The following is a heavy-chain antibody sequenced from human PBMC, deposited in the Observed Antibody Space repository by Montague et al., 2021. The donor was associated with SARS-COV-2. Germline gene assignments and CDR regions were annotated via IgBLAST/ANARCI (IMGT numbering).Heavy chain of an antibody. V-gene: IGHV4-39*07. CDR3: ASSPLRMSGANWYDKYFQN. Sequence: SETLSLTCTVSGGSISVSSYYWVWIRLPPGKGLEWIGSIYYGGTADYNPSLKSRVTISVDTSNNQFSLKLTSLTAADTAVYSCASSPLRMSGANWYDKYFQNWGQGTLVTVSS. J-gene: IGHJ1*01. D-gene: IGHD1-1*01. CDR1: GGSISVSSYY. CDR2: IYYGGTA.